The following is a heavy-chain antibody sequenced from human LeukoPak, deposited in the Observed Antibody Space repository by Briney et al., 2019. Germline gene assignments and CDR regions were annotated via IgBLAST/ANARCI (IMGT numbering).Heavy chain of an antibody. Sequence: PGGSLRLSCAASGFTFSSYAMSWVRQAPGKGLEWVSAISGSGGSTYYADSVKGRFTISRDNSKNTLYLQTNSLRAEDTAVYYCAKDVFITGTLSLFDYWGQGTLVTVSS. V-gene: IGHV3-23*01. CDR3: AKDVFITGTLSLFDY. CDR2: ISGSGGST. D-gene: IGHD1-20*01. CDR1: GFTFSSYA. J-gene: IGHJ4*02.